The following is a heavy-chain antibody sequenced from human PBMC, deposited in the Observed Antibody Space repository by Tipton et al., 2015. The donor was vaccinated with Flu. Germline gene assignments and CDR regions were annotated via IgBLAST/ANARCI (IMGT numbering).Heavy chain of an antibody. V-gene: IGHV4-38-2*01. CDR2: INHSGSP. Sequence: TLSLTCSVSGDSIGSRYYWGWIRQPPGKGLEWIGEINHSGSPNYNPSLRSRVTISVDTSKNQFSLKVTSLTAADTAVYYCARGRADLDYWGQGVLVTVSS. CDR1: GDSIGSRYY. CDR3: ARGRADLDY. J-gene: IGHJ4*02.